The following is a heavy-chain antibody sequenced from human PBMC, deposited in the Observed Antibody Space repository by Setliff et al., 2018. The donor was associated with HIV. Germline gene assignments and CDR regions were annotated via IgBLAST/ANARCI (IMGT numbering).Heavy chain of an antibody. Sequence: PGGSLRLSCAATGFTFRAFGMHWVRQAPGKGLEWVAVIWYDGSNKYYADSVEGRFTISRDNSKNTLYLQMNSLRAEDTAVYYCAKDRNRYSSGWYVYWGQGTLVTVSS. CDR2: IWYDGSNK. D-gene: IGHD6-19*01. CDR1: GFTFRAFG. J-gene: IGHJ4*02. V-gene: IGHV3-33*03. CDR3: AKDRNRYSSGWYVY.